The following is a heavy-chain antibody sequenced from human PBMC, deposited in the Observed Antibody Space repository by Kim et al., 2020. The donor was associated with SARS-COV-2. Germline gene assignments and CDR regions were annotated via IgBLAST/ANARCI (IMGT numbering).Heavy chain of an antibody. V-gene: IGHV3-23*01. CDR3: AKGAGNYYDSYGYFDY. J-gene: IGHJ4*02. CDR1: GFTSRTYG. Sequence: GGSLRLSCAASGFTSRTYGLSWVRQAPGKGLEWVAVISGSGDKTDYADSVKGRFTISRDNFKNTLYLQMNSLRAADTAVYYCAKGAGNYYDSYGYFDYWGQGTPVTVSS. CDR2: ISGSGDKT. D-gene: IGHD3-22*01.